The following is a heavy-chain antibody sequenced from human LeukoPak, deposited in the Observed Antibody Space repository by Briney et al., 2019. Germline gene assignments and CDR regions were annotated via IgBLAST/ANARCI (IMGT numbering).Heavy chain of an antibody. CDR1: GFTFDDYA. CDR3: AKDQYYSGSGTMKYDYYYGLDV. J-gene: IGHJ6*02. V-gene: IGHV3-9*01. D-gene: IGHD3-10*01. Sequence: PGGSLRLSCAASGFTFDDYAMHWVRQAPGKGLEWDSSISWDTGTIGYADSVKGRFTISRDNAKNSLFLQMESLRVEDTALYYCAKDQYYSGSGTMKYDYYYGLDVWGQGTTVTVSS. CDR2: ISWDTGTI.